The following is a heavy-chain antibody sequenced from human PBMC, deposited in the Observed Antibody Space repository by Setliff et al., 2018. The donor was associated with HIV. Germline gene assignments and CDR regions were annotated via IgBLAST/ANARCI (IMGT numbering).Heavy chain of an antibody. CDR2: IRYDGSNK. CDR3: ANDSEEGYYYDSSCYRLAY. Sequence: GGSRRLSSAASGFTLSSYGMHWVRQAPGKGLEWVAFIRYDGSNKYYAESVKGRFTISRDNSKNSLYLQMNSLRAEETAVYYCANDSEEGYYYDSSCYRLAYWGQGTLVTVSS. J-gene: IGHJ4*02. D-gene: IGHD3-22*01. V-gene: IGHV3-30*02. CDR1: GFTLSSYG.